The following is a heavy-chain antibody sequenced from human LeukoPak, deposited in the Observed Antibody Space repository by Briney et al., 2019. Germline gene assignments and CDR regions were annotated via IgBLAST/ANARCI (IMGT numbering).Heavy chain of an antibody. D-gene: IGHD2-2*01. CDR3: AKWDFVVVPAAHGAFDI. Sequence: GGSLRLSCAASGFTFSSYEMNWVRQAPGKGLEWVAFIRYDGSNKYYADSVKGRFTISRDNSKNTLYLQMNSLRAEDTAVYYCAKWDFVVVPAAHGAFDIWGQGTMVTVSS. CDR2: IRYDGSNK. CDR1: GFTFSSYE. J-gene: IGHJ3*02. V-gene: IGHV3-30*02.